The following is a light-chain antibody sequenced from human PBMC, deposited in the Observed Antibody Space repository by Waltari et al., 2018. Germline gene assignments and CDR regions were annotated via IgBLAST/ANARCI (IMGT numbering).Light chain of an antibody. CDR2: EAS. Sequence: EIVLPHSHVTLSLSPGARVPLSCRDSQRVSRNLLAWYQQEPGQGPRLLIYEASSRAAGTPDRFSGSGSGTDFTLTISRLEPEDFAVYSCQKYSNSPFTCGPGTKVDIK. V-gene: IGKV3-20*01. CDR3: QKYSNSPFT. CDR1: QRVSRNL. J-gene: IGKJ3*01.